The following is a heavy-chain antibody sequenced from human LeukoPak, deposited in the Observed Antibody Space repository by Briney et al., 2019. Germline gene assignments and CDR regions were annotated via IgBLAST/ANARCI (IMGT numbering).Heavy chain of an antibody. CDR2: IYYNGST. Sequence: PSETLSLTCTVSGGSISSYYWSWIRQPPGKGLEWIGYIYYNGSTNYNPSLKSRVTISVDTSKNQFSLKLSSVTAADTAVYYCARDLPGRSRDAFDIWGQGTMVTVSS. V-gene: IGHV4-59*01. CDR1: GGSISSYY. D-gene: IGHD3-10*01. J-gene: IGHJ3*02. CDR3: ARDLPGRSRDAFDI.